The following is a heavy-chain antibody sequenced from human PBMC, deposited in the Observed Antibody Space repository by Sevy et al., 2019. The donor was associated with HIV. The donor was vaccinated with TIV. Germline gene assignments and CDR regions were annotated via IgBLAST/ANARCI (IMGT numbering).Heavy chain of an antibody. J-gene: IGHJ6*02. Sequence: GGSLRLSCGASGFTFSSYDMHWVRQAAGKGLEWVSGIGSGGDAYYPGSVKGRFTISRENAKKSFDLQMNSLMDGETAVYYCATSGGYSDYGMDVWGQGTTVTVSS. V-gene: IGHV3-13*01. D-gene: IGHD5-12*01. CDR2: IGSGGDA. CDR3: ATSGGYSDYGMDV. CDR1: GFTFSSYD.